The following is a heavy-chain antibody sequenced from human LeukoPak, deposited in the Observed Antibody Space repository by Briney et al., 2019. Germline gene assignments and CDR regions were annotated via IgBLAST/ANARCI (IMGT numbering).Heavy chain of an antibody. V-gene: IGHV4-34*01. CDR1: GGSFSGYY. CDR3: ARGQPNYCSGGSCYRNWFDP. D-gene: IGHD2-15*01. J-gene: IGHJ5*02. CDR2: INHSGIT. Sequence: SETLSLTCAAYGGSFSGYYWSWIRQPPGKGLEWIGEINHSGITNYNPSLKSRVTISVDTSKNQFSLKLSSVTAADTAVYYCARGQPNYCSGGSCYRNWFDPWGQGTLVTVSS.